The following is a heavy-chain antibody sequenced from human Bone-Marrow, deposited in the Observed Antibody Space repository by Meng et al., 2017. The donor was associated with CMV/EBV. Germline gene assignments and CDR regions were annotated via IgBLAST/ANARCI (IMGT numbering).Heavy chain of an antibody. D-gene: IGHD5-18*01. V-gene: IGHV3-30*18. CDR3: AKGGGYSYGTLVN. CDR2: ISYDGSNT. Sequence: CAASGFTFSSYGVHWVRQAPGEGLEWVAVISYDGSNTYYADSVKGRFTISRDKSKNTLYLQMNSLRAEDTAVYYCAKGGGYSYGTLVNWGQGTLVTVSS. J-gene: IGHJ4*02. CDR1: GFTFSSYG.